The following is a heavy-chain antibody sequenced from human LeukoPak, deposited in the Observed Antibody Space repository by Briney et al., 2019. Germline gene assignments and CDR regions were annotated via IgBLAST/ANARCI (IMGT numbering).Heavy chain of an antibody. CDR1: GFTFGSYA. CDR3: AKRIAVAGMWYYFDY. Sequence: SGGPLRLSCAASGFTFGSYAMSWVREAPGKGLEWVSTISGSGGITYYADSVKGRFTISRDNPKNTLYLQMNSLRAEDTAVYYCAKRIAVAGMWYYFDYWGQGSLVTVSS. CDR2: ISGSGGIT. V-gene: IGHV3-23*01. D-gene: IGHD6-19*01. J-gene: IGHJ4*02.